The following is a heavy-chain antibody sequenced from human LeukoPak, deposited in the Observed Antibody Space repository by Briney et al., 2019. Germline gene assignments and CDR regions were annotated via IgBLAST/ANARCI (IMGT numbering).Heavy chain of an antibody. J-gene: IGHJ4*02. CDR1: GHSFTDYY. CDR2: SKPDGGGT. V-gene: IGHV1-2*02. Sequence: ASVKVSCKASGHSFTDYYIHWVRQAPGQGLEWMGWSKPDGGGTRYAQEFQARVTMTRDTSISTVYMELSRLTSDDTAVYYCASAGYFKPLDFWGQGTLVTVSS. D-gene: IGHD2/OR15-2a*01. CDR3: ASAGYFKPLDF.